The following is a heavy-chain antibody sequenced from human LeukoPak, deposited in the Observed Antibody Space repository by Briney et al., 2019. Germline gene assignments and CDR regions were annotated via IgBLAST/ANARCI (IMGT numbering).Heavy chain of an antibody. CDR2: IKSKTDGGTA. CDR3: TKYYYDSSGYLYYFDY. J-gene: IGHJ4*02. CDR1: GLTFTNAW. V-gene: IGHV3-15*01. Sequence: PGGSLRLSCAASGLTFTNAWMSWVRQAPGKGLEWVGRIKSKTDGGTADYAAPVKGRFTISRDDSKNTLYLQMNSLKTEDTAVYYCTKYYYDSSGYLYYFDYWGQGTLVTVSS. D-gene: IGHD3-22*01.